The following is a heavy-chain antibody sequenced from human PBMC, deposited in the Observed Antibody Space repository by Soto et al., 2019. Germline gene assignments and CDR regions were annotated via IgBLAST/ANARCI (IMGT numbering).Heavy chain of an antibody. Sequence: GSLRLSCAASGFTFSSYAMSWVRQAPGKGLEWVSAISGSGGSTYYADSVKGRFTISRDNSKNTLYLQMNSLRAEDTAVYYCAKMVQVVTAPPEGFDYWGQGTLVTVSS. J-gene: IGHJ4*02. V-gene: IGHV3-23*01. CDR3: AKMVQVVTAPPEGFDY. CDR2: ISGSGGST. D-gene: IGHD2-21*02. CDR1: GFTFSSYA.